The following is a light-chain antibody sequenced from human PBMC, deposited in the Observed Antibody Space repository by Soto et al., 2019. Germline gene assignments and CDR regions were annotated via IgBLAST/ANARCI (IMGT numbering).Light chain of an antibody. Sequence: EIVMTQSPATLSVSPGERATLSCRASQSVSSNLAWYQQKPGQAPRLLIYDASTRATGIPARFSGSGSGTEFTLTISSLQSEDFVVYYCQPYNNWPLTFGGGTKVDIK. CDR3: QPYNNWPLT. V-gene: IGKV3-15*01. CDR2: DAS. J-gene: IGKJ4*01. CDR1: QSVSSN.